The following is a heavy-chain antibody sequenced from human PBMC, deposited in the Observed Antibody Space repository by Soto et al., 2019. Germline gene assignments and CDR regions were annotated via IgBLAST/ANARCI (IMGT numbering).Heavy chain of an antibody. CDR1: GGTFSSYA. V-gene: IGHV1-69*13. CDR3: ARDPAGYYDSSGYYSPYYFAY. CDR2: IIPIFGTA. D-gene: IGHD3-22*01. Sequence: SVKVSCKASGGTFSSYAISWVRQAPGQGLEWMGGIIPIFGTANYAQKFQGRVTITADESTSTAYMELSSLRSEDTAVYYCARDPAGYYDSSGYYSPYYFAYWGQGTLVTGSS. J-gene: IGHJ4*02.